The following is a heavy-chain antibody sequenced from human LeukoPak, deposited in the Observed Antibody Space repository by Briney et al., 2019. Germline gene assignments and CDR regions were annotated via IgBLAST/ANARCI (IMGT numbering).Heavy chain of an antibody. CDR2: IYYSGST. V-gene: IGHV4-59*01. J-gene: IGHJ6*03. CDR1: GGSISTYY. Sequence: PSETLSLTCTVSGGSISTYYWSWIRQPPGEGLEWLGYIYYSGSTNYNPSLESRVTISVDTSKNQFSLKLTSVTAADTAVYYCARDSGHKYYMGVWGKGTTVTVSS. CDR3: ARDSGHKYYMGV.